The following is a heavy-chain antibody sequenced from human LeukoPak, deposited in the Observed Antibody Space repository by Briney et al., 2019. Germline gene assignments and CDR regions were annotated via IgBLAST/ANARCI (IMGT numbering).Heavy chain of an antibody. J-gene: IGHJ3*02. Sequence: GGSLRLSCAASGFTFSEYYMTWIRQAPGKGLEWVSDIGTSGKMIYYAESVKGRFTISRYNAKNSLYLQMKSLRVEDTALYYCARVERLPCGSGNKGAFAIWGQGTMVTVSS. CDR3: ARVERLPCGSGNKGAFAI. CDR2: IGTSGKMI. V-gene: IGHV3-11*04. CDR1: GFTFSEYY. D-gene: IGHD3-10*01.